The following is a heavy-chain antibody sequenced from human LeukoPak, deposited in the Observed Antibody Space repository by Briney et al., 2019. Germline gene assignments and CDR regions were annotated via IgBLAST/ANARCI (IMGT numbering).Heavy chain of an antibody. CDR3: ARGSSGIYHASYNWFDP. CDR1: GYTFTSYD. J-gene: IGHJ5*02. V-gene: IGHV1-8*03. CDR2: MNPNSGST. D-gene: IGHD1-26*01. Sequence: GASVKVSCKASGYTFTSYDINWVRQATGQGLEWMGWMNPNSGSTGYAQKFQGRVTITRNTSISTAYMELSSLRPEDTAVYYCARGSSGIYHASYNWFDPWGQGSLVTVSS.